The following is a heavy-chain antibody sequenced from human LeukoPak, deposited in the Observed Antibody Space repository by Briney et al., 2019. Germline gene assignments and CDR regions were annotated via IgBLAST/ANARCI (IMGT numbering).Heavy chain of an antibody. J-gene: IGHJ4*02. V-gene: IGHV4-34*01. CDR2: INHSGST. D-gene: IGHD5-12*01. Sequence: KTSETPSLTCAVYGVSFSGYYWSWIRQPPGKGLEWIGEINHSGSTNYNPSLKSRVTISINTSKNQFSLKLSSVTAADTAVYYCARRNGQDIVATFRRRYYFDYWGQGTLVTVSS. CDR1: GVSFSGYY. CDR3: ARRNGQDIVATFRRRYYFDY.